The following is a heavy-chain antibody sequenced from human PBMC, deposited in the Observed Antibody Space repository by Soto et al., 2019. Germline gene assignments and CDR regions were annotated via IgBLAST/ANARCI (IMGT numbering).Heavy chain of an antibody. CDR3: AREDIVATIDY. CDR2: IYYSGST. V-gene: IGHV4-61*01. J-gene: IGHJ4*02. D-gene: IGHD5-12*01. Sequence: PSETLSLTCTVSGGSVGGGSYYWSCIRQPPGKGLEWIGYIYYSGSTNYNPSLKSRVTISVDTSKNQFSLKLSSVTAADTAVYYCAREDIVATIDYWGQGTLVTVSS. CDR1: GGSVGGGSYY.